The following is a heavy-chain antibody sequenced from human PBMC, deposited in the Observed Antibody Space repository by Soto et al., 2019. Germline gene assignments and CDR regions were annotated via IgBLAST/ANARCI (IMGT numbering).Heavy chain of an antibody. D-gene: IGHD6-19*01. CDR2: ISSHNGNT. Sequence: QVHLVQSGAEVKKPGASVKVSCKASGYTFRTYDISWVRQAPGQGLEWMGWISSHNGNTNYAQKVQDRVTMTTDTSTSTAYMELRSLRSDDTAVYYGARTDTSGWYDYWGQGTLVTVSS. V-gene: IGHV1-18*01. J-gene: IGHJ4*02. CDR3: ARTDTSGWYDY. CDR1: GYTFRTYD.